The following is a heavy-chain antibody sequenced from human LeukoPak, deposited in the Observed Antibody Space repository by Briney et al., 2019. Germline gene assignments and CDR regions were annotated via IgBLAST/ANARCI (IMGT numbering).Heavy chain of an antibody. CDR1: GYTFTDYY. V-gene: IGHV1-2*02. Sequence: ASVKVSCKASGYTFTDYYMHWVRQAPGQGLEWMGWINPHSGGTDHAQKFQGRVTMTRDTSISTAYMELSRLRSDDTAVYYCARTGYCSGGSCYSPSYYYYYMDVWGKGTTVTISS. J-gene: IGHJ6*03. CDR2: INPHSGGT. D-gene: IGHD2-15*01. CDR3: ARTGYCSGGSCYSPSYYYYYMDV.